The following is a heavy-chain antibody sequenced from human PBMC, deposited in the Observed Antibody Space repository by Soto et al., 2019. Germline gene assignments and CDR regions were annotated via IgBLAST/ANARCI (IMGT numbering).Heavy chain of an antibody. V-gene: IGHV4-34*01. Sequence: GTLSLTCAVYGGSFSGYYWSWIRQPPGKGLEWIGEINHSGSTNYNPSLKSRVTISVDTSKNQFSLKLSSVTAADTAVYYCARGRMDYYDSSGYYDYWGQGTLVTVSS. CDR1: GGSFSGYY. D-gene: IGHD3-22*01. CDR2: INHSGST. J-gene: IGHJ4*02. CDR3: ARGRMDYYDSSGYYDY.